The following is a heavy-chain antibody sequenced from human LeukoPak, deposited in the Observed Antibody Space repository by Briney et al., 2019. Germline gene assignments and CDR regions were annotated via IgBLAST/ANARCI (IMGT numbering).Heavy chain of an antibody. CDR1: GGSISSGDYY. V-gene: IGHV4-61*02. Sequence: SETLSLTCTVSGGSISSGDYYWSWIRQPAGKGLEWIGRIYTSGSTNYNPSLKSRVTMSVDTSKNQFSLKLSSVTAADTAVYYCARDRAFQGNWFDPWGQGTLVTVSS. J-gene: IGHJ5*02. CDR2: IYTSGST. CDR3: ARDRAFQGNWFDP. D-gene: IGHD3-16*01.